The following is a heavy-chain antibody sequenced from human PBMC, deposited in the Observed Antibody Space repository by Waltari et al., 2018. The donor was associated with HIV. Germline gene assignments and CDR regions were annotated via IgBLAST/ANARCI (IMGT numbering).Heavy chain of an antibody. CDR3: GRGGLRDY. CDR1: GFPISSYS. J-gene: IGHJ4*02. CDR2: INEDGSKK. D-gene: IGHD3-16*01. Sequence: EFQLVDSGGGLVQPGGSLRISCAASGFPISSYSMSWVRQAPGRGLEWVAIINEDGSKKDYVDSVKGRFTISRDNARNSLYLQMNNLRRGDTAVYDCGRGGLRDYWGQGTLVTVSS. V-gene: IGHV3-7*01.